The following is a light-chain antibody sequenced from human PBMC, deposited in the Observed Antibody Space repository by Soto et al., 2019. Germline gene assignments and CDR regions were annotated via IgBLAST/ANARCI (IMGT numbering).Light chain of an antibody. V-gene: IGLV2-14*01. CDR3: RSYTSSTTHVV. Sequence: QSALTQPASVSGSPGQSITISCTGTSSDVGGYNYVSWYQQHPGKAPKLMIYDVSNRPSRVSNRFSGSKSGNTASLTISGLQAEDEADYYCRSYTSSTTHVVFGGGTKLTVL. J-gene: IGLJ2*01. CDR2: DVS. CDR1: SSDVGGYNY.